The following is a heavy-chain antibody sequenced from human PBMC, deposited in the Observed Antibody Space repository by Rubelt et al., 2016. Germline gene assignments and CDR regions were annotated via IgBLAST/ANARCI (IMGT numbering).Heavy chain of an antibody. CDR2: IWYDGSNK. Sequence: QVHLVESGGGVVQPGRSLRLSCAASGFTFSSYGMHWVRQAPGKGLEWVAVIWYDGSNKDYAESVKGRFTISRDNSKNTLDMQMISLGAEDTAVYYCAKGYCSSTNCYGAACDYWGQGTLVTVSS. CDR1: GFTFSSYG. D-gene: IGHD2-2*01. J-gene: IGHJ4*02. CDR3: AKGYCSSTNCYGAACDY. V-gene: IGHV3-33*06.